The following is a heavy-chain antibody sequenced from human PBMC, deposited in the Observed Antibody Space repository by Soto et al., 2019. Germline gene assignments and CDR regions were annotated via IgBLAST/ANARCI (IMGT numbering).Heavy chain of an antibody. Sequence: EVQPVESGGGLVQPGGSLRLSCAASGFTVSSNYMSWVRQAPGKGLEWVSVIYSGGSTYYADSVKGRFTISRDNSKNTLYLQMNSLRAEDTAVYYCARENGAAAFDYWGQGTLVTVSS. CDR2: IYSGGST. CDR3: ARENGAAAFDY. J-gene: IGHJ4*02. CDR1: GFTVSSNY. D-gene: IGHD6-13*01. V-gene: IGHV3-66*01.